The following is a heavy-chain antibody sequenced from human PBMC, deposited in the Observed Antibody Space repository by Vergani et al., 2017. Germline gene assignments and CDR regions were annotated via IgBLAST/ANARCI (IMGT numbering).Heavy chain of an antibody. V-gene: IGHV5-51*01. Sequence: VQLVQSGAEVKKPGESLRISCKASGYTFTSHWIGWARQMPGKGLEWIGIIFPSDSDTRYSPSFQGQVTISVDKSITTAYLQWNSLRTSDTAMYYCAKRIGAYSYGLDSWGQGTLVTVSS. CDR1: GYTFTSHW. CDR3: AKRIGAYSYGLDS. D-gene: IGHD5-18*01. CDR2: IFPSDSDT. J-gene: IGHJ4*02.